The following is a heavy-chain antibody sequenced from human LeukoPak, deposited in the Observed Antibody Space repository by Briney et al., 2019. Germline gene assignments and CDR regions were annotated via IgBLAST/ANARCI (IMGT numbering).Heavy chain of an antibody. V-gene: IGHV1-18*01. Sequence: ASVTVSCTASGYTFTSYGISWVRQAPGQGREWMGWISAYNGNTNYAQKLQGRVTMTTDTSTSTAYMELRSLRSDDTAVYYCARDGWFGESRAFDIWGQGTMVTVSS. CDR2: ISAYNGNT. D-gene: IGHD3-10*01. CDR1: GYTFTSYG. CDR3: ARDGWFGESRAFDI. J-gene: IGHJ3*02.